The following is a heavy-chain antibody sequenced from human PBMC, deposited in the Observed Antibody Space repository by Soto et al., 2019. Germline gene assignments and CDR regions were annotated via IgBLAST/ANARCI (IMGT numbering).Heavy chain of an antibody. CDR1: GFTFSRFG. CDR2: TSYDGSNR. V-gene: IGHV3-30*18. Sequence: GGSLRLSCAASGFTFSRFGMHWVRQAPGKGLEWVAVTSYDGSNRYYIDSVKGRFTISRDNSKNMLYLQLNSPRAEDTAVYYCAKESNSWYGPLDYWRQGTLVTVSS. J-gene: IGHJ4*02. D-gene: IGHD6-19*01. CDR3: AKESNSWYGPLDY.